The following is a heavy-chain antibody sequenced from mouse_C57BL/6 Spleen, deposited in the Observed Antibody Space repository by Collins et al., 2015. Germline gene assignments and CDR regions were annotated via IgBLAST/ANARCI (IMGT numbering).Heavy chain of an antibody. CDR2: INTYSGVP. CDR1: TYG. V-gene: IGHV9-3*01. CDR3: ARGYRGAY. D-gene: IGHD2-14*01. J-gene: IGHJ3*01. Sequence: TYGMSWVKQAPGKGLKWMGWINTYSGVPTYADDFKGRFAFSLETSASTAYLQINNLKNEDTATYFCARGYRGAYWGQGTLVTVSA.